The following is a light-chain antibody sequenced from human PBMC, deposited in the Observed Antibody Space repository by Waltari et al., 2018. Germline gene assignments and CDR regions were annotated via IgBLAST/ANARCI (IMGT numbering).Light chain of an antibody. CDR3: YSRDSSANHRM. V-gene: IGLV3-19*01. CDR1: SLRTYH. J-gene: IGLJ3*02. Sequence: SSELTQDPAVSVALGQTVRITCQGDSLRTYHATWFQQKPGQAPVLVVYGKNNRPSGIPDRFSGSNSGNTASWTITGAQAEDEADYYCYSRDSSANHRMFGGGTKLTVL. CDR2: GKN.